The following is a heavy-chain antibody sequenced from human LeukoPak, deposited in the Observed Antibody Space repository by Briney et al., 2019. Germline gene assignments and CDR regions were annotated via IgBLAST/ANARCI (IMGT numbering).Heavy chain of an antibody. D-gene: IGHD3-22*01. CDR2: IYSSGST. Sequence: SETLSLTCTVSGGSISNYYWSWIRQPPGKGLEWIGYIYSSGSTNYNPSLKGRVTISVDTSKNQFSLKLSSVTAADTAVYYCARDHYYDSSGYTFGYWGQGTLVTVSS. J-gene: IGHJ4*02. CDR3: ARDHYYDSSGYTFGY. CDR1: GGSISNYY. V-gene: IGHV4-59*01.